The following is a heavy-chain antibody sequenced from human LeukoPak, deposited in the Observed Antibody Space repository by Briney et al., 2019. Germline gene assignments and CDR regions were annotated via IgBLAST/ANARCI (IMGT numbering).Heavy chain of an antibody. D-gene: IGHD1-1*01. V-gene: IGHV4-39*01. CDR3: ARHPYNWNDFHPLRFDY. CDR1: GDSISSSGYY. J-gene: IGHJ4*02. Sequence: SETLSLTCTVSGDSISSSGYYWGWIRQPPGKGLDWIGSMYYSGSTYYNPSLKSRVTISVDTSKNQFSLKLSSVTAADTAVYYCARHPYNWNDFHPLRFDYWGQGTLATVSS. CDR2: MYYSGST.